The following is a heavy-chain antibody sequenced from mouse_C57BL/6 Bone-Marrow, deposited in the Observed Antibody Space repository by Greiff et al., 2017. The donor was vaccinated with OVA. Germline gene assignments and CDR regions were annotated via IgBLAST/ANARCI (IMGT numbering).Heavy chain of an antibody. CDR1: GFNIKDDY. Sequence: VQLQQSGAELVRPGASVKLSCTASGFNIKDDYMHWVKQRPEQGLEWIGWIDPENGDTEYASKFQGKASITADTSSNTAYLQLSSLTSEDTAVYYCTRYGSGLYYYAMDYWGQGTSVTVSS. CDR2: IDPENGDT. D-gene: IGHD1-1*01. V-gene: IGHV14-4*01. J-gene: IGHJ4*01. CDR3: TRYGSGLYYYAMDY.